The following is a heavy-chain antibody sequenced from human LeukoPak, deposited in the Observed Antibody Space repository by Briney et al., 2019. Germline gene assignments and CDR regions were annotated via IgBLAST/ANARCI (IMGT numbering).Heavy chain of an antibody. CDR2: IYHSGST. J-gene: IGHJ4*02. V-gene: IGHV4-38-2*01. D-gene: IGHD3-10*01. CDR1: GYSISSGYY. Sequence: PSETLSLTCAVSGYSISSGYYWGWIRQPPGKGLEWIGSIYHSGSTYYNPSLKSRVTISVDTSKNQFSLKLSSVTAADTAVYYCARYGSGSPFDYWGQGTLVTVSS. CDR3: ARYGSGSPFDY.